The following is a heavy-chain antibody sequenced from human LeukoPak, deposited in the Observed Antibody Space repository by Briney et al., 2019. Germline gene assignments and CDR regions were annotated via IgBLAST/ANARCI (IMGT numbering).Heavy chain of an antibody. V-gene: IGHV4-59*01. CDR1: GGSISSYY. CDR3: ARVADSSGWLFPLDF. CDR2: IYSSRGT. D-gene: IGHD6-19*01. Sequence: SETLSLTCTVSGGSISSYYWSWIRQPPGKGLEWIGNIYSSRGTNYNPSLKSRVTISVDTSKNQFSLKLSSVTAADTAVYYCARVADSSGWLFPLDFWGQGTLVTVCS. J-gene: IGHJ4*02.